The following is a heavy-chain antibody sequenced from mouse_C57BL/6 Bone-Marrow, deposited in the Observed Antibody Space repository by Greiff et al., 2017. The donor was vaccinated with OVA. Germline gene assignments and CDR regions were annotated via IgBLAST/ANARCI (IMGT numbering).Heavy chain of an antibody. CDR2: ISDGGSYT. D-gene: IGHD1-1*01. CDR1: GFTFSSYA. V-gene: IGHV5-4*03. J-gene: IGHJ4*01. CDR3: ARGVITTPYYAMDY. Sequence: EVNLVESGGGLVKPGGSLKLSCAASGFTFSSYAMSWVRQTPEKRLEWVATISDGGSYTYYPDNVKGRFTISRDNAKNNLYLQMSHLKSEDTAMYYCARGVITTPYYAMDYWGQGTSVTVSS.